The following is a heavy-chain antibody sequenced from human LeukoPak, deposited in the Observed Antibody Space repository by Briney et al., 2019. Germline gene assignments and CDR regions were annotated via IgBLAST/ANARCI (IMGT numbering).Heavy chain of an antibody. V-gene: IGHV3-66*01. CDR3: AKCGNSGCHLIDY. D-gene: IGHD5-12*01. CDR2: IYSGGST. Sequence: HAGGSLRLSCAASGFTVSNNYMSWVRQAPGKGLEWVSVIYSGGSTDYADSVKGRFTISRDNSKSTLYLQMDSLRAEDTAVYYCAKCGNSGCHLIDYWGQGTLVTVSS. J-gene: IGHJ4*02. CDR1: GFTVSNNY.